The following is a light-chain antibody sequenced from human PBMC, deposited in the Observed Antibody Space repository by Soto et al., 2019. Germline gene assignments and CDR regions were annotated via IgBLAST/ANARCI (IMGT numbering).Light chain of an antibody. V-gene: IGKV1-5*03. CDR2: TAS. CDR1: QSVNSW. J-gene: IGKJ1*01. CDR3: QQYNSFSWT. Sequence: DIQMTQSPYTLSAHVGDIVNISCRASQSVNSWLAWYQQKPGKAPKLLIYTASTLESGVPSRFGGSGSGTEFTLTITSLQPEDFATYYCQQYNSFSWTFGQGTKVEIK.